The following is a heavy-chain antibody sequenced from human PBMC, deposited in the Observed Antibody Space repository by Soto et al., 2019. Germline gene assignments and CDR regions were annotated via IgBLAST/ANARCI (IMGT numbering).Heavy chain of an antibody. D-gene: IGHD6-13*01. CDR3: ARADSSSWYTIRYNWIDP. J-gene: IGHJ5*02. CDR2: IYYSGST. V-gene: IGHV4-31*03. CDR1: GGSISSGGYY. Sequence: SETLSPTCTVSGGSISSGGYYWSWIRQHPGKGLEWIGYIYYSGSTYYNPSLKSRVTISVDTSKNQFSLKLSSVTAADTAVYYCARADSSSWYTIRYNWIDPRGQGTLVTVSS.